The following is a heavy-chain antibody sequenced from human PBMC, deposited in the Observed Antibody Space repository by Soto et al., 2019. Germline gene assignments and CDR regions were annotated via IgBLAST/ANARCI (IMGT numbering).Heavy chain of an antibody. Sequence: GGSLRLSCAASGFTFSSYWMSWVRQAPGKGLEWVANIKQDGSEKYYVDSVKGRFTISRDNAKNSPYLQMNSLRAEDTAVYYCARGPVIAAAAPFDYWGQGTLVTVSS. J-gene: IGHJ4*02. CDR3: ARGPVIAAAAPFDY. CDR2: IKQDGSEK. D-gene: IGHD6-13*01. V-gene: IGHV3-7*03. CDR1: GFTFSSYW.